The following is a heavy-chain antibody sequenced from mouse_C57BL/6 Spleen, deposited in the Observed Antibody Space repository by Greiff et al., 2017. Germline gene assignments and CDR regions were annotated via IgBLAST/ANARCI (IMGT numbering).Heavy chain of an antibody. D-gene: IGHD1-1*01. J-gene: IGHJ2*01. CDR1: GYAFSSSW. Sequence: VQLQQSGAELVKPGASVKISCKASGYAFSSSWMNWVKQRPGKGLEWIGQIYPGDGDTNYNGKFKGKATLTADKSSSTAYMQLSSLTSEDSAVYFCARSGITTVVAPDYWGQGNTLTVSS. V-gene: IGHV1-80*01. CDR3: ARSGITTVVAPDY. CDR2: IYPGDGDT.